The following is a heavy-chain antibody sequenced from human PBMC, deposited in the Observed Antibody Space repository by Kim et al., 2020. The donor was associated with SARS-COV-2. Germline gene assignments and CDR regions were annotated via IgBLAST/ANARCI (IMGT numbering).Heavy chain of an antibody. D-gene: IGHD6-19*01. CDR1: GGSLSSSSYY. V-gene: IGHV4-39*01. Sequence: SETLSLTCTVSGGSLSSSSYYWGWIRQPPGKGLEWIGTAYYSGNTYYNPSLKSRVTISVDTSKNQFSLKLGSVTAADTAVYYCARPQGYSSGWYVAFYYYYREVWGRGTTLPVSS. CDR3: ARPQGYSSGWYVAFYYYYREV. J-gene: IGHJ6*03. CDR2: AYYSGNT.